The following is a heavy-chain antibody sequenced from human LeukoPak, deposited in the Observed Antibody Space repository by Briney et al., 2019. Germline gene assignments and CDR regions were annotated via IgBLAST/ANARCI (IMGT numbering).Heavy chain of an antibody. D-gene: IGHD6-19*01. CDR3: AKDPHSGWYKGLFDY. Sequence: PGGSLRLSCAASGFTFSNYAMSWVRQAPGKGLEWVSVISGSGGSTYYADSVKGRFTISRDNSKNTLYLQINSLRAEDTAVFYCAKDPHSGWYKGLFDYWGQGTLVTVSS. V-gene: IGHV3-23*01. CDR1: GFTFSNYA. J-gene: IGHJ4*02. CDR2: ISGSGGST.